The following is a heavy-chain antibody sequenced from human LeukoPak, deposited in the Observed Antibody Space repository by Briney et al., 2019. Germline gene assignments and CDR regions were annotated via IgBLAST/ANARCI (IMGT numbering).Heavy chain of an antibody. CDR3: ANMQLVKGVFEI. Sequence: PGGSLRLSCAASGFTFSSFAMSWVRQAPGKGLDWVSAISGGSDNTYYADSVNGRFTISRDNSKNTLDLHMSSLTADDTAVYYCANMQLVKGVFEIWGQGTRVTVSS. J-gene: IGHJ3*02. CDR1: GFTFSSFA. D-gene: IGHD6-13*01. V-gene: IGHV3-23*01. CDR2: ISGGSDNT.